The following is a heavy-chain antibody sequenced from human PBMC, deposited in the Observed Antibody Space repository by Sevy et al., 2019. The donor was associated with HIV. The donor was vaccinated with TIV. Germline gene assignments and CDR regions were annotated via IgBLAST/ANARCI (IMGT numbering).Heavy chain of an antibody. D-gene: IGHD5-18*01. CDR2: IYSGGST. CDR3: ASPKRVDTAMVTDYYYYGMDV. J-gene: IGHJ6*02. CDR1: GFTVSSNY. V-gene: IGHV3-66*01. Sequence: GGSLRLSCAASGFTVSSNYMSWVHQAPGKGLEWVSVIYSGGSTYYADSVKGRFTISRDNSKNTLYLQMNSLRAEDTAVYYCASPKRVDTAMVTDYYYYGMDVWGQGTTVTVSS.